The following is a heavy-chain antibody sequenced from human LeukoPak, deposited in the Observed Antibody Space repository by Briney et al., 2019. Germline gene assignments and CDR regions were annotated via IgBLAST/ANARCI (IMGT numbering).Heavy chain of an antibody. CDR1: GASISSYY. V-gene: IGHV4-59*01. J-gene: IGHJ4*02. Sequence: PSETLSLTCTVSGASISSYYWSWIRQPPGKGLEWIGDIYYSGSIEYNPSLKSRVTMSVDTSKNQLSLKLSSVTAADTAIYYCARENPSGYYNRPIDYWGQGTLVTVSS. D-gene: IGHD3-22*01. CDR3: ARENPSGYYNRPIDY. CDR2: IYYSGSI.